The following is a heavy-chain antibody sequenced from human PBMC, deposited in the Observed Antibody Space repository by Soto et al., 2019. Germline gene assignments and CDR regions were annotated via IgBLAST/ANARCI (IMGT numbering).Heavy chain of an antibody. CDR3: ARQRGSGLGYFQH. Sequence: PSETLSLTCTVSGGSISSFYWSWIRQPPGKALEWVGYIFYSGTTNYSPSLKGRVTMSVDTSKNEFSLNLNSVTAADTAVYYCARQRGSGLGYFQHWGPGTLVTVSS. CDR2: IFYSGTT. CDR1: GGSISSFY. V-gene: IGHV4-59*08. J-gene: IGHJ1*01. D-gene: IGHD6-25*01.